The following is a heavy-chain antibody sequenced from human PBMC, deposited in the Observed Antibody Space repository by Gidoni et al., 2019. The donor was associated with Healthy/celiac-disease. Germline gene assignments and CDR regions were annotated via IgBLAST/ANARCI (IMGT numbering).Heavy chain of an antibody. CDR3: AALGPMVRGVTYYDYGMDV. J-gene: IGHJ6*02. Sequence: QMQLVQSGPEVKKPGTSVKVSCKASGFTFTSSAMQWVRQARGQRLEWIGWIVVGSGNTNYAQKFQERVTITRDMSTSTAYMELSSLRSEDTAVYYCAALGPMVRGVTYYDYGMDVWGQGTTVTVSS. CDR2: IVVGSGNT. V-gene: IGHV1-58*02. D-gene: IGHD3-10*01. CDR1: GFTFTSSA.